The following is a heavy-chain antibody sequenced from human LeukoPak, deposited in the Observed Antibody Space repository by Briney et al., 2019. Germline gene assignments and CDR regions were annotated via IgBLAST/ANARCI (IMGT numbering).Heavy chain of an antibody. J-gene: IGHJ4*02. Sequence: ASVKVSCKASGYTFTSYYMHWVRPAPGQGLEWMGIINPSGGSTSYAQKFQGRVTMTRDMSTSTVYMELSSLRSEDTAVYYCARDQRYDSSGYYGPDFDYWGQGTLVTVSS. CDR1: GYTFTSYY. V-gene: IGHV1-46*01. D-gene: IGHD3-22*01. CDR3: ARDQRYDSSGYYGPDFDY. CDR2: INPSGGST.